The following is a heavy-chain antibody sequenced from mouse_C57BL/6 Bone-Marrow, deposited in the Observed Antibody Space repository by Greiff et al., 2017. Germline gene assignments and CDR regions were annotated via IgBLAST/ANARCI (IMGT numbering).Heavy chain of an antibody. J-gene: IGHJ2*01. D-gene: IGHD1-1*01. Sequence: QVQLQQPGAELVRPGTSVKLSCKASGYTFTSYWMHWVKQRPGQGLEWIGVIDPSDSYTNYNQKFKGKATLTVDTSSSPAYMQLSCLTSDDSAVYYCARALYYYGSSLYYFDYWGQGTTLTVSS. CDR3: ARALYYYGSSLYYFDY. CDR2: IDPSDSYT. CDR1: GYTFTSYW. V-gene: IGHV1-59*01.